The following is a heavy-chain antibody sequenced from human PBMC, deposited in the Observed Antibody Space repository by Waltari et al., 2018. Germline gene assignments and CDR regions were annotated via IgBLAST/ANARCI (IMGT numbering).Heavy chain of an antibody. CDR2: INHRGST. V-gene: IGHV4-34*01. CDR1: GGSFSGYY. J-gene: IGHJ5*02. CDR3: ARRLHTGWFDP. D-gene: IGHD6-25*01. Sequence: QVQLQQWGAGLLKPSETLSLTCAVYGGSFSGYYWSWIRQPPGKGLEWIGEINHRGSTNYNPSLKSRVTMSVDTSKNQFSLKLSSVTAADTAVYYCARRLHTGWFDPWGQGTLVTVSS.